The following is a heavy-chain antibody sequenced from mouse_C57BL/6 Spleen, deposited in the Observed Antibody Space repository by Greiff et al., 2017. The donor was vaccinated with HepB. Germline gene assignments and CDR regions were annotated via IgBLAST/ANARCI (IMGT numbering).Heavy chain of an antibody. CDR1: GYTFTSYW. V-gene: IGHV1-50*01. CDR2: IDPSDSYT. Sequence: QVQLQQPGAELVKPGASVKLSCKASGYTFTSYWMQWVKQRPGQGLEWIGEIDPSDSYTNYNQKFKGKATLTVDISSSTAYMQLSSLTSEDSAVYYCARRYDYDQAWFAYWGQGTLVTVSA. CDR3: ARRYDYDQAWFAY. D-gene: IGHD2-4*01. J-gene: IGHJ3*01.